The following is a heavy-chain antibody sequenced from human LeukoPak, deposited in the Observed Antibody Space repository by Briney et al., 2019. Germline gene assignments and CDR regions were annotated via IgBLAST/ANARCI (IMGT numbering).Heavy chain of an antibody. Sequence: SGTLSLTCAVSGGSISSSNWWSWVRQPPGMGLEWIGEIYHSGSTNYNPSLKSRVTISVDKSKNQFSLKLSSVTAADTAVYYCARDRPSTVTTNHYYYYYGMDVWGQGTTVTVSS. CDR3: ARDRPSTVTTNHYYYYYGMDV. CDR2: IYHSGST. D-gene: IGHD4-17*01. J-gene: IGHJ6*02. V-gene: IGHV4-4*02. CDR1: GGSISSSNW.